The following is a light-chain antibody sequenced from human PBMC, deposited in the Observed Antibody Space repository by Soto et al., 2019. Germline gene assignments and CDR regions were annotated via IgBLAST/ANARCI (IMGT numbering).Light chain of an antibody. CDR3: AVWDDSLDGWV. J-gene: IGLJ3*02. CDR1: SSNIGSHV. Sequence: QSVLTQPPSASGTPGQRVTISCSGSSSNIGSHVVYWYQQLAGTAPKLLMYNNNQRPSGVPDRFSGSKSGTSASLAISGLQSEDEDDYYCAVWDDSLDGWVVGGGTKLTVL. V-gene: IGLV1-44*01. CDR2: NNN.